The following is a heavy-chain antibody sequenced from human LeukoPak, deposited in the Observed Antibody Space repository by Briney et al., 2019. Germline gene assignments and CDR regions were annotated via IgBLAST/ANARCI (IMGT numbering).Heavy chain of an antibody. CDR3: ARDMYYNSGTPMQYGMDV. Sequence: GGSLRLSCAASGFTFGDYYMSWIRQAPGKGLEWISFISSSGSTKFHADSVKGRFTISRDNAKNSLYLQMNSLRAEDTAVYYCARDMYYNSGTPMQYGMDVWGQGTTVTVSS. CDR2: ISSSGSTK. V-gene: IGHV3-11*01. D-gene: IGHD3-10*01. CDR1: GFTFGDYY. J-gene: IGHJ6*02.